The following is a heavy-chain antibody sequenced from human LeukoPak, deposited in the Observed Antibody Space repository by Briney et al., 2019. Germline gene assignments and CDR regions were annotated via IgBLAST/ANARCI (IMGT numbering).Heavy chain of an antibody. CDR1: GFTLSDYY. D-gene: IGHD6-13*01. CDR2: ISSSGSTI. Sequence: GGSLRLSCAASGFTLSDYYMSWIRQAPGKGLDWVSYISSSGSTIYYADSVKGRFTISRDNAKNSLYLQMNSLRAEDTAVYYCAPRIAAAANHYWGQGTLVTVSS. V-gene: IGHV3-11*04. CDR3: APRIAAAANHY. J-gene: IGHJ4*02.